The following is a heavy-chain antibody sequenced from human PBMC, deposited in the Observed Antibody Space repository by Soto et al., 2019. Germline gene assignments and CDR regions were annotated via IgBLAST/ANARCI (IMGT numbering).Heavy chain of an antibody. J-gene: IGHJ4*02. D-gene: IGHD1-26*01. Sequence: SETLSLTCTVSGGSISSYYWSWIRQPPGKGLEWIGYIYYSGSTNYNPSLKSRVTISVDTSKNQFSLKLSSVTAADTAVYYCARVAGIVGALFDYWGQGTLVTVSS. V-gene: IGHV4-59*01. CDR1: GGSISSYY. CDR2: IYYSGST. CDR3: ARVAGIVGALFDY.